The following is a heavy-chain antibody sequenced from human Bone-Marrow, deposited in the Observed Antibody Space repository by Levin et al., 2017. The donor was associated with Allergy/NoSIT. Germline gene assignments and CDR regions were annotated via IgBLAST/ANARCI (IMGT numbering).Heavy chain of an antibody. CDR2: IYSGGST. CDR1: EFTVSNNH. D-gene: IGHD5-18*01. CDR3: AGHTAGDY. J-gene: IGHJ4*02. Sequence: GGSLRLSCAASEFTVSNNHMNWVRQAPGKGLEWVSLIYSGGSTYYADSVKGRFTNSRDNSKNTLFLQMNSLRAEDTAVYYCAGHTAGDYWGQGALVTVSS. V-gene: IGHV3-66*04.